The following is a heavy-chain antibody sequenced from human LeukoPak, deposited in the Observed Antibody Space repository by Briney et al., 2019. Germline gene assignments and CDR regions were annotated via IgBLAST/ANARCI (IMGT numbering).Heavy chain of an antibody. D-gene: IGHD2-2*02. Sequence: PSETLSLTCAVYGGSFSGSYWSWIRQPPGKGLEWIGEINHSGSPNYNPSLKSRVTISLDTSKNQFSLKLRSVTAPDTAVDYFASGPGGPGAITTRFDPWGQGTLVTVSS. J-gene: IGHJ5*02. CDR3: ASGPGGPGAITTRFDP. V-gene: IGHV4-34*01. CDR2: INHSGSP. CDR1: GGSFSGSY.